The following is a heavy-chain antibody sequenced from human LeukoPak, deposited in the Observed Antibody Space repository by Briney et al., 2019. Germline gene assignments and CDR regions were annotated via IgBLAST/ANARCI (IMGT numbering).Heavy chain of an antibody. V-gene: IGHV3-73*01. J-gene: IGHJ3*01. CDR3: ARVSDH. CDR1: GFTFSGSA. CDR2: IRSKASSYAT. Sequence: GGSLRLSCAASGFTFSGSAMHWVRQASGKGLEWVGRIRSKASSYATAYAASVKGRFTISRDDSKNTAYLQMNSLRAEDTAVYYCARVSDHWGQGTMVTVSS.